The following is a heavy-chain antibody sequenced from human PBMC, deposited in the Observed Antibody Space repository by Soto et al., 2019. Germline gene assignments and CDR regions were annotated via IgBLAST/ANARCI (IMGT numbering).Heavy chain of an antibody. CDR2: IIPIFGTA. V-gene: IGHV1-69*13. CDR3: AREWVANWFDP. J-gene: IGHJ5*02. CDR1: GDTFTSSH. Sequence: GASVKVSCKASGDTFTSSHINWVRQAPGQGLEWMGGIIPIFGTANYAQKFQGRVTITADESTSTAYMELSSLRSEDTAVYYCAREWVANWFDPWGQGTLVTVSS. D-gene: IGHD2-15*01.